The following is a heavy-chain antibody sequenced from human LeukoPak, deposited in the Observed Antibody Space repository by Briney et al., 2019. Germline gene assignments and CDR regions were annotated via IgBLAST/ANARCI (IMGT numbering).Heavy chain of an antibody. Sequence: PSETLSLTCTVSGGSISSGGYYWSWIRQHPGKGLEWIGYIYYSGSTNYNPSLKSRVTISVDTSKNQFSLKLSSVTAADTAVYYCARGHYGDYVRAGRYYYGMDVWGQGTTVTVSS. CDR2: IYYSGST. V-gene: IGHV4-31*03. J-gene: IGHJ6*02. CDR3: ARGHYGDYVRAGRYYYGMDV. D-gene: IGHD4-17*01. CDR1: GGSISSGGYY.